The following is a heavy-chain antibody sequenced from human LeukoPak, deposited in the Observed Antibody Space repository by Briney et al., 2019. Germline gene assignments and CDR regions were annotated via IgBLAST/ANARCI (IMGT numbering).Heavy chain of an antibody. V-gene: IGHV1-18*01. D-gene: IGHD3-22*01. CDR2: ISAYNGNT. J-gene: IGHJ4*02. CDR1: GYTFTSYG. CDR3: ARDRGLYYYDSSGYLDY. Sequence: ASVKVSCKASGYTFTSYGISWVRQAPGQGLEWVGWISAYNGNTNYAQKLQGRVTMTTDTSTSTAYMELRSLRSDDTAVYYCARDRGLYYYDSSGYLDYWGQGTLVTVSS.